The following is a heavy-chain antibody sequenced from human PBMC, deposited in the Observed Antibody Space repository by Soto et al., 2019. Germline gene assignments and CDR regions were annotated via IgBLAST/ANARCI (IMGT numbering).Heavy chain of an antibody. CDR1: GFTFSSYA. Sequence: PGGSLRLSCAASGFTFSSYAMHWVRQAPGKGLEWVAVISYDGSDKYYADSVKGRFTISRDNSKNTLYLQMNSLRAEDTAVYYCAKDSYCSSTSCYGPGYYDSSGYYDYWGQGTLVTVSS. CDR3: AKDSYCSSTSCYGPGYYDSSGYYDY. D-gene: IGHD2-2*01. CDR2: ISYDGSDK. V-gene: IGHV3-30*04. J-gene: IGHJ4*02.